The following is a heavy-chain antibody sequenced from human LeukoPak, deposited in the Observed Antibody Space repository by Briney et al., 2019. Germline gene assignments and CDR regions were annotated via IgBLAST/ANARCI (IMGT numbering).Heavy chain of an antibody. Sequence: PSETLSLTCTVSGGSISSYYWSWIRQPPGKGLEWIGYIYYSGSTNYNPSLKSRVTISVDTSKNQFSLKLGSVTAADTAVYYCARHADSSSWYLGFDYWGQGTLVTVSS. D-gene: IGHD6-13*01. CDR1: GGSISSYY. V-gene: IGHV4-59*08. J-gene: IGHJ4*02. CDR2: IYYSGST. CDR3: ARHADSSSWYLGFDY.